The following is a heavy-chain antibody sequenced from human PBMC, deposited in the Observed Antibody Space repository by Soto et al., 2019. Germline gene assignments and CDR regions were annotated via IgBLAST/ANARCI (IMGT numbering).Heavy chain of an antibody. CDR2: IKSKTDGGTT. CDR1: GFTFSNAL. J-gene: IGHJ4*02. D-gene: IGHD2-15*01. Sequence: GGSLRRCCAASGFTFSNALMSWVRQAPGKGLEWVGRIKSKTDGGTTDYAAPVKGRFTISRDDSKNTLYLQMNSLKTEDTAVYYCTTVLGAVVVSAYWGQGTLVTVSS. V-gene: IGHV3-15*01. CDR3: TTVLGAVVVSAY.